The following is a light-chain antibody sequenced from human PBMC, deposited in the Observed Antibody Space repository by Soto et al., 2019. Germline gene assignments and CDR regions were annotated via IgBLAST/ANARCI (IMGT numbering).Light chain of an antibody. CDR3: MQSLETPWT. Sequence: DIVMTHSPLSLPVTPGEPASISFSSSQSLLHSNGYNYVDWYLQKAGQSPHLLIYLGSNRASGVPDRFSGSGSVTYFTLKISRVEAEDVGVYYCMQSLETPWTFGQGTKVDI. V-gene: IGKV2-28*01. J-gene: IGKJ1*01. CDR2: LGS. CDR1: QSLLHSNGYNY.